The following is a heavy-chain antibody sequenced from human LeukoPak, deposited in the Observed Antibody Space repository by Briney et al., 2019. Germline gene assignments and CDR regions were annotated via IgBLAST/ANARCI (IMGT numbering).Heavy chain of an antibody. D-gene: IGHD6-6*01. V-gene: IGHV3-23*01. J-gene: IGHJ4*02. CDR3: ANVRASSSSSSGQGY. CDR1: GFTFSSYA. Sequence: GGSLRLSCAASGFTFSSYAMSWVRQALGKGLEWVSAISGSGGSTYYADSVKGRFTISRDNSKNTLYLQMNSLRAEDTAVYYCANVRASSSSSSGQGYWGQGTLVTVSS. CDR2: ISGSGGST.